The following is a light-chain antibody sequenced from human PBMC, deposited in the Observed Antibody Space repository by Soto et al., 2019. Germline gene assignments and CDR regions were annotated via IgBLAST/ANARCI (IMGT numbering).Light chain of an antibody. CDR3: QHYTTYPWT. CDR1: ESINSW. CDR2: KAS. V-gene: IGKV1-5*03. J-gene: IGKJ1*01. Sequence: EIQMTQSPSTLSASVGDRVTITCRASESINSWLAWYQQRPGKAPKLLIYKASTLQSGVPSRFSGSGSGTEFTLTISSLQPEDLASYYCQHYTTYPWTFGQGTKVDIK.